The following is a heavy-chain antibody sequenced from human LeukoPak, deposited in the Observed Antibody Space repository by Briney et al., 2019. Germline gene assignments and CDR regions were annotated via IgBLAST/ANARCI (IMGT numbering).Heavy chain of an antibody. J-gene: IGHJ6*03. CDR3: ARTPQHSYYYYNMDV. Sequence: ASVKVSCKAPGYTFTSYYMHWVRQAPGQGLEWMGIIDPSGGSTSYAQRFQGRVTMTRDMSTSTVYMELSSLRSEDTAVYYCARTPQHSYYYYNMDVWGKGTTVTVAS. CDR1: GYTFTSYY. CDR2: IDPSGGST. D-gene: IGHD5-18*01. V-gene: IGHV1-46*01.